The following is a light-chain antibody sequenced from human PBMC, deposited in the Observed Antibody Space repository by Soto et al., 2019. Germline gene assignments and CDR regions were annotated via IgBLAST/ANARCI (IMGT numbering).Light chain of an antibody. Sequence: EIVLTQSPGTLSLSPGERATLSCRPSQSITSNYLAWYQQKPGQAPSLLIYGTSGRATGIPDRFSGSGSGTDFTLTISRLEPEDFAVYYCQQYGSTPRTFGQGTKVEIK. J-gene: IGKJ1*01. CDR2: GTS. CDR1: QSITSNY. V-gene: IGKV3-20*01. CDR3: QQYGSTPRT.